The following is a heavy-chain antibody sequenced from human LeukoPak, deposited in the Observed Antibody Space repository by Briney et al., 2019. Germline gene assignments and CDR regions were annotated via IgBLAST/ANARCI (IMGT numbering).Heavy chain of an antibody. CDR2: INPNSGGT. V-gene: IGHV1-2*02. CDR3: ASLDPGRAPENFDY. CDR1: GYTFTGYY. J-gene: IGHJ4*02. Sequence: GASVKVSCKASGYTFTGYYMHWVRQAPGQGLEWMGWINPNSGGTNYAQKFQGRVTMTRDTSISTAYMELSRLRSDDTAVYYCASLDPGRAPENFDYWGQGTLVTVSS. D-gene: IGHD1-14*01.